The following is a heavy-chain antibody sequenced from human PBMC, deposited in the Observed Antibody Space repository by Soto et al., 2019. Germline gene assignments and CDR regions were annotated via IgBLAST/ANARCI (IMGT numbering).Heavy chain of an antibody. CDR1: GYTFTSYD. V-gene: IGHV1-8*01. CDR3: ARARGVDTAMVGDDY. D-gene: IGHD5-18*01. CDR2: MNTNSGNT. Sequence: QVQLVQSGAEVKKPGASVKVSCKASGYTFTSYDINWVRQATGQGLEWMGWMNTNSGNTGYAQKFQGRVTMTRNTSISTAYMERSSLRSEDTAVYYCARARGVDTAMVGDDYWGQGTLVTVSS. J-gene: IGHJ4*02.